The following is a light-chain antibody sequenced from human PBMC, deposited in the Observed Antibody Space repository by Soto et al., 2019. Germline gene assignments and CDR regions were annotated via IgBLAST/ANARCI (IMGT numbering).Light chain of an antibody. CDR1: QRISSR. V-gene: IGKV1-5*01. J-gene: IGKJ1*01. Sequence: DIQMTQSPSTLSASVGDRVTIACRASQRISSRLAWYQQKPGKAPKLLIYDASSLESGVPSRFSGSGSGTEFTLTISSLQPDDFATYYCQQYNSYSQTFGQGTKVDIK. CDR3: QQYNSYSQT. CDR2: DAS.